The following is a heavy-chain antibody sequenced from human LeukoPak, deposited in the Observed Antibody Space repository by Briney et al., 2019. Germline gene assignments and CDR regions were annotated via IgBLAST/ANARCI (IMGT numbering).Heavy chain of an antibody. V-gene: IGHV3-30-3*01. D-gene: IGHD6-19*01. CDR3: ARGPWLERPDGYLDY. CDR2: ISYDGSNK. J-gene: IGHJ4*02. Sequence: GRSLRLSCAASGFTFSSYAMHWVRQAPGKGLEWVAVISYDGSNKYYADSVKGRFTISRDNSKNTLYLQMNSLRAEDTAVYYCARGPWLERPDGYLDYWGQGTLVTVSS. CDR1: GFTFSSYA.